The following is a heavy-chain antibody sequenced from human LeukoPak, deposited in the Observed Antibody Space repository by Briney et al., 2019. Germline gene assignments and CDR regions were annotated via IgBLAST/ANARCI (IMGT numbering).Heavy chain of an antibody. J-gene: IGHJ3*02. Sequence: SETLSLTCTVSGGSVRSDSNYWSWIRQPPGKGLEWIGYIGYSGATDYNPSLKSRVSMSLGTSKNEISLKLDSVTAADTAVYYCAYNRNRIIDTFDIWGQGTTVTVSS. V-gene: IGHV4-61*01. D-gene: IGHD1-14*01. CDR1: GGSVRSDSNY. CDR2: IGYSGAT. CDR3: AYNRNRIIDTFDI.